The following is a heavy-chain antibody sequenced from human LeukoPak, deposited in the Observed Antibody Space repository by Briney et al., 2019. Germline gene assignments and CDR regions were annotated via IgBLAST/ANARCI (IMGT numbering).Heavy chain of an antibody. V-gene: IGHV4-59*01. Sequence: PSETLSLTCTVSGGSISSYYWSWIRQPPGQGLEWIGYIYYSGSTNYNPSLKSRVTISVDTSKNQFSLKLSSVTAADTAVYYCARVPITTTGWYFDLWGRGTLVTVSS. D-gene: IGHD3-22*01. CDR1: GGSISSYY. CDR2: IYYSGST. J-gene: IGHJ2*01. CDR3: ARVPITTTGWYFDL.